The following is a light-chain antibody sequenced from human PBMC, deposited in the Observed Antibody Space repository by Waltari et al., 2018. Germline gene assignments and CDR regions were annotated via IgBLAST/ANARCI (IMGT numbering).Light chain of an antibody. Sequence: EIVLTQSPGTLSLSPGERATLSCRASQSVSSSYLAWYQQKPGQAPRLLIYGASSRATGIPDRFSGSESGTDFTLTISRLEPEDFVVYYCQQYGSSPRTFGQGTKVEIK. CDR3: QQYGSSPRT. CDR2: GAS. V-gene: IGKV3-20*01. CDR1: QSVSSSY. J-gene: IGKJ1*01.